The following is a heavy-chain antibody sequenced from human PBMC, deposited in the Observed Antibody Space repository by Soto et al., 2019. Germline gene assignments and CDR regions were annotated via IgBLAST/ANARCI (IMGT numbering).Heavy chain of an antibody. D-gene: IGHD5-18*01. V-gene: IGHV3-30-3*01. CDR2: ISYDGSNK. J-gene: IGHJ4*02. CDR1: GFPFSSYA. Sequence: GGSLRLSCAASGFPFSSYAMHLVRQSPGKGLEWVAVISYDGSNKYYADSVKGRFTISRDNSKNTLYLQMNSLRAEDTDVYYCARDWKRWIQVHHQGYWGQGTLVTVSS. CDR3: ARDWKRWIQVHHQGY.